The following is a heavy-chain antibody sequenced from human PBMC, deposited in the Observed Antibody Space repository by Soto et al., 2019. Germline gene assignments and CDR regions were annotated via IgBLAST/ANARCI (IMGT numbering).Heavy chain of an antibody. CDR1: GFTFSSYW. V-gene: IGHV3-74*01. Sequence: EVQLVESGGGLVQPGGSLRLSCAASGFTFSSYWMHWVRQAPGKGLVWVSRINSDGSSTSYADSVKGRFTISRDNANNTLYLQMNSLRAEDTAVYYCARVGYCSGGSCYPAETYFDYWGQGTLVTVSS. CDR2: INSDGSST. D-gene: IGHD2-15*01. J-gene: IGHJ4*02. CDR3: ARVGYCSGGSCYPAETYFDY.